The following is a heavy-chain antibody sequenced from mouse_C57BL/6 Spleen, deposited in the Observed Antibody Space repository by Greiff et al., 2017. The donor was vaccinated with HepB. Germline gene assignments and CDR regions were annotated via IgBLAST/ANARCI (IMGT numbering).Heavy chain of an antibody. V-gene: IGHV1-69*01. CDR3: AREGGTRRAWFAY. J-gene: IGHJ3*01. CDR1: GYTFTSYW. D-gene: IGHD1-1*02. CDR2: IDPSDSYT. Sequence: VQLQQPGAELVMPGASVKLSCKASGYTFTSYWMHWVKQRPGQGLEWIGEIDPSDSYTNYNQKFKGKSTLTVDKSSSTAYMQLSSLTSEDSAVYYCAREGGTRRAWFAYWGQGTLVTVSA.